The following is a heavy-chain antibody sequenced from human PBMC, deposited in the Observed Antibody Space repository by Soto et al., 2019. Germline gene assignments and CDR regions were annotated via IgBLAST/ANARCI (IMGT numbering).Heavy chain of an antibody. CDR3: GIEVRRNNQFEQ. D-gene: IGHD3-10*01. V-gene: IGHV1-24*01. CDR2: FDLENGET. CDR1: GYTLTVLS. J-gene: IGHJ4*02. Sequence: ASVKFSCKVSGYTLTVLSIHWVRQAPGEGLEWMGGFDLENGETIYAQRLQGRVTMTEESSADTPYMELSRLRSKDTAVYYCGIEVRRNNQFEQWGERSMVTVS.